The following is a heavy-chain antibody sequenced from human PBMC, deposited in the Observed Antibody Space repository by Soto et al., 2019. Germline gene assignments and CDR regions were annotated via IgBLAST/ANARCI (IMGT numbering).Heavy chain of an antibody. CDR2: ITGSSSAI. J-gene: IGHJ4*02. Sequence: EVHLVESGGGSVQPGGSLRLSCAASGFTFNSYSMHWVRQAPGKGLEWVLYITGSSSAIYYADSVKGRFTISRDNAKNSLSLQMNSLRDEDTAVYYCARGYCNGGSCYPGIYWGQGTLVSVSS. V-gene: IGHV3-48*02. CDR1: GFTFNSYS. CDR3: ARGYCNGGSCYPGIY. D-gene: IGHD2-15*01.